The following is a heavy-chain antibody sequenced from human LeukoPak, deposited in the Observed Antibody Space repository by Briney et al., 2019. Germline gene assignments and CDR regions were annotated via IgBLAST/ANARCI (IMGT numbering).Heavy chain of an antibody. J-gene: IGHJ3*02. CDR1: GFTVISTF. Sequence: GGSLRLSCVASGFTVISTFMTWVRQAPGKGLDWVSLIYRGGNMYYEDSVGGRFKMSRDTSQNMLYLEMNSLRAEDTAVYYCAARVVTADRHAFEIWGHRTVVTVSS. D-gene: IGHD2-21*02. V-gene: IGHV3-53*01. CDR3: AARVVTADRHAFEI. CDR2: IYRGGNM.